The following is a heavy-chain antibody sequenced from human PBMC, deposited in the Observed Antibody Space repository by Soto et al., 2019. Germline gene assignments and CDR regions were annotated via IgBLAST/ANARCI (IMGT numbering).Heavy chain of an antibody. Sequence: HPGGSLRLSCAASGFTFGRYSMNWVRQAPGKGLEWVSYITGSSSTKFYADSVKGRFTISRDNAKNSLYLQMNSLRDEDTAVYYCARDNGMAGSFDPWGQGTLVTVSS. D-gene: IGHD2-8*01. CDR3: ARDNGMAGSFDP. CDR2: ITGSSSTK. J-gene: IGHJ5*02. V-gene: IGHV3-48*02. CDR1: GFTFGRYS.